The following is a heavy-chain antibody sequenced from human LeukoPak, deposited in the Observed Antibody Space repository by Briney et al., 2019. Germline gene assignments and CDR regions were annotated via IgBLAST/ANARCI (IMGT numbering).Heavy chain of an antibody. V-gene: IGHV3-23*01. CDR1: GITVSTNY. CDR2: ISGNGGST. Sequence: PGGSLRLSCAASGITVSTNYMNWVRQAPGKGLEWVSGISGNGGSTYYADSVKGRFTISRDNSKNTLYVQMNSLRAEDTAIYYCALVTTDRPFDYWGQGTLVTVSS. D-gene: IGHD4-17*01. CDR3: ALVTTDRPFDY. J-gene: IGHJ4*01.